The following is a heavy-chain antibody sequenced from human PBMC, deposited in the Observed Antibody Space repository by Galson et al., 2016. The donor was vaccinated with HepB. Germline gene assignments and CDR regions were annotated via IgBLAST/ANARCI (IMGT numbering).Heavy chain of an antibody. D-gene: IGHD3-16*01. J-gene: IGHJ3*01. Sequence: LRLSCAASGFTFSDYPMTWVRQAPGKGPVWVSRIKNNGGDASYADSVKGRFTSSRDDAKSTLYLQMNSLSAEDTAVYYCARDGGDGELGALDVWGRGTTVTVSS. CDR2: IKNNGGDA. CDR1: GFTFSDYP. CDR3: ARDGGDGELGALDV. V-gene: IGHV3-74*01.